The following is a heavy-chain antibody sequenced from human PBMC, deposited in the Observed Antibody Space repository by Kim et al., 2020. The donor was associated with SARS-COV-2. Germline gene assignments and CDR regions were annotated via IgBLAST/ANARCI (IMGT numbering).Heavy chain of an antibody. Sequence: ASVKVSCKASGYTFTSYYMHWVRQAPGQGLEWMGIINPSGGSTSYAQKFQGRVTMTRDTSTSTVYMELSSLRSEDTAVYYCARDVRSVVVVAATDGMDVWGQGTTVTVSS. CDR2: INPSGGST. J-gene: IGHJ6*02. V-gene: IGHV1-46*01. CDR1: GYTFTSYY. D-gene: IGHD2-15*01. CDR3: ARDVRSVVVVAATDGMDV.